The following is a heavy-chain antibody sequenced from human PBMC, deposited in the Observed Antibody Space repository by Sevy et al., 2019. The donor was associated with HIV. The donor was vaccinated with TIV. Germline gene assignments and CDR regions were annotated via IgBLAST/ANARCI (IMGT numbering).Heavy chain of an antibody. CDR2: ISGSGGST. J-gene: IGHJ4*02. CDR3: AKGGQDTAMPIDFDY. CDR1: GFTFSSYA. D-gene: IGHD5-18*01. Sequence: GGSLRLSCAASGFTFSSYAMSWVRQAPGKGLEWVSAISGSGGSTYYADSVKGRFTISRDNSKNTLYLQMNSLRAEDRAVYYCAKGGQDTAMPIDFDYWGQGTLVTVSS. V-gene: IGHV3-23*01.